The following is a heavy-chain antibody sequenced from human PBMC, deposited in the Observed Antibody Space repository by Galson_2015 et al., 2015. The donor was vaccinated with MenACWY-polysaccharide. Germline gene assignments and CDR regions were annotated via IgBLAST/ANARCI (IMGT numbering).Heavy chain of an antibody. D-gene: IGHD3-9*01. CDR1: GGSISSGSYY. CDR3: ARGNYDILTGNYAFDY. V-gene: IGHV4-61*02. Sequence: TLSLTCTVSGGSISSGSYYWRWLRQSAGKGLEWIGRMSFSGSSNYKPSLKSRVTISIDTSKNQFSLSLSSVTAADTAVYYCARGNYDILTGNYAFDYWGQGTLVTVSS. J-gene: IGHJ4*02. CDR2: MSFSGSS.